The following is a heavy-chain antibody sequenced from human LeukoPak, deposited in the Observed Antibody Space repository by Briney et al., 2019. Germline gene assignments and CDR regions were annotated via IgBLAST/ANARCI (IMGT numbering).Heavy chain of an antibody. J-gene: IGHJ4*02. CDR3: AKDEVTLGGGLAS. Sequence: GGSLRLSCAASGFSVSDTHMSWVRQAPGKGLEWVSAMYTGGTTYYADSVTGRFTISRDKSKNTLYLQMNSLRVEDTAVYYCAKDEVTLGGGLASWGQGTLVTVSS. D-gene: IGHD3-16*01. CDR2: MYTGGTT. V-gene: IGHV3-53*01. CDR1: GFSVSDTH.